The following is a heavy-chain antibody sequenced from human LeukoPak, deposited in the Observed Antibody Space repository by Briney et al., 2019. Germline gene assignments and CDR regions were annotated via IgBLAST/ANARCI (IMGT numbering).Heavy chain of an antibody. CDR3: ARTDTAMAYYYYGMDV. D-gene: IGHD5-18*01. Sequence: SETLSLTCTVSGGSISSYYWSWIRQPPGKGLEWMGYICYSGSTNYNPSLKSRVTISVDTSKNQFSLKLSSVTAADTAVYYCARTDTAMAYYYYGMDVWGQGTTVTVSS. V-gene: IGHV4-59*01. CDR1: GGSISSYY. J-gene: IGHJ6*02. CDR2: ICYSGST.